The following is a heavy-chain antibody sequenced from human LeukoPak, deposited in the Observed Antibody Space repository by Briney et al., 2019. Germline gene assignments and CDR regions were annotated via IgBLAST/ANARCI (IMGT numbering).Heavy chain of an antibody. CDR2: ISSGTSYI. CDR3: AKDSRYDYFDN. V-gene: IGHV3-21*01. D-gene: IGHD5-12*01. Sequence: KAGGSLRLSCAASGFSFNRHRMNSVRQAPGKGLEWVSSISSGTSYIYYAESVKGRFTISRDNAKNSLYLQMSSLRAEDTAVYYCAKDSRYDYFDNWGQGTLVTVSS. J-gene: IGHJ4*02. CDR1: GFSFNRHR.